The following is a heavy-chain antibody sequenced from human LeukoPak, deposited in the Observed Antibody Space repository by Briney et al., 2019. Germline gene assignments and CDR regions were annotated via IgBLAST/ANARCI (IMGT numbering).Heavy chain of an antibody. CDR3: TSTPRGYCSGGSCHY. V-gene: IGHV3-73*01. CDR1: GFTFSGSA. D-gene: IGHD2-15*01. Sequence: GGSLRLSCAASGFTFSGSAMHWVRQASGKGLEWVGRIRSKANSYATAYAASVKGRFTISRDDSKNTAYLQVNSLKTEDTAVYYCTSTPRGYCSGGSCHYWGQGTLVTVSS. J-gene: IGHJ4*02. CDR2: IRSKANSYAT.